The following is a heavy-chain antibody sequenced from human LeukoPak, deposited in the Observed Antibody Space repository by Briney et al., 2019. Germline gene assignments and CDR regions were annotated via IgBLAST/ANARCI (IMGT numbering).Heavy chain of an antibody. V-gene: IGHV4-39*01. CDR1: GCTISSSVYY. D-gene: IGHD5-12*01. CDR2: RYYSGSH. Sequence: SETLSLTCTVSGCTISSSVYYWGWIPQPPGQEQEWTGSRYYSGSHYHNPVLRSRITISVDTSKNQYPQMLSPVTAAHAAVYYCARHSGNSGYDLFDYWGQGFLVTVPS. CDR3: ARHSGNSGYDLFDY. J-gene: IGHJ4*02.